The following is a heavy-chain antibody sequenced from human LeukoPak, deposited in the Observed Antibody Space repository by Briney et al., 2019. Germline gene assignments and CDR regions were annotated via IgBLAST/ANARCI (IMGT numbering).Heavy chain of an antibody. Sequence: SETLSLTCTVSGGSISSSSYYWGWIRQPPGKGLEWIGRIYYSGSTYYNPSLKSRVTISVDTSKNQFSLKLSSVTAADTAVYYCARLIVGATSGKDYWGQGTLVTVSS. J-gene: IGHJ4*02. CDR1: GGSISSSSYY. CDR2: IYYSGST. D-gene: IGHD1-26*01. CDR3: ARLIVGATSGKDY. V-gene: IGHV4-39*01.